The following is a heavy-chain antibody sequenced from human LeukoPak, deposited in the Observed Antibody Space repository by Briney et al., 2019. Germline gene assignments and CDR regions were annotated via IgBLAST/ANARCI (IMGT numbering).Heavy chain of an antibody. CDR2: IYYIGST. CDR3: ASRLVHSPENFQH. CDR1: GGSISSYY. V-gene: IGHV4-59*01. J-gene: IGHJ1*01. D-gene: IGHD3-16*01. Sequence: PSESLSLTCTVSGGSISSYYWSWIRQPPGKGLEWIGYIYYIGSTNYNPSLKSRVTISVDTSKNQFSLKLSSVTAADTAVYYCASRLVHSPENFQHWGQGTLVTVSS.